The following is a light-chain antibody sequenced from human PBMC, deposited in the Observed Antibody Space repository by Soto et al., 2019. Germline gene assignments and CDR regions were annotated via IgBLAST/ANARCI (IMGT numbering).Light chain of an antibody. CDR1: SSNIGNNA. V-gene: IGLV1-36*01. CDR2: YDD. Sequence: QSVLTQPPSVSEAPKQRVTISCSGSSSNIGNNAVNWYQQLPGKAPKLLIYYDDLLPSGVSDRFSGSKSGTSASLAISGLQSEDEAEYYCAAWDDSLNGYVFGTGTKLTVL. CDR3: AAWDDSLNGYV. J-gene: IGLJ1*01.